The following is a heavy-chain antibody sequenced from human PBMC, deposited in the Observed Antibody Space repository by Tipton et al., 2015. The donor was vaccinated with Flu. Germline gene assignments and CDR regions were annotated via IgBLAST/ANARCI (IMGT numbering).Heavy chain of an antibody. CDR3: AKREGYGTIDY. V-gene: IGHV3-7*03. D-gene: IGHD5-18*01. CDR1: GFTFSTFW. CDR2: INQDGSEK. Sequence: SLRLSCAASGFTFSTFWMHWVRQAPGKGLEWVANINQDGSEKYYVDSVKGRFTISRDNAKNSPYLQMNTLGPEDTAVYYCAKREGYGTIDYWGQGALVSVST. J-gene: IGHJ4*02.